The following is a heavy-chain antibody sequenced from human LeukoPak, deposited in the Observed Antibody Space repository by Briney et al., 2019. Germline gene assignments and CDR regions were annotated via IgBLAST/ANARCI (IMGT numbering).Heavy chain of an antibody. CDR2: ISTSEST. D-gene: IGHD4-11*01. Sequence: SQTLSLTCTVSGGSISSGSYYWNWIRQPAGKGLEWIGRISTSESTNYNPSLQSRVTISVDTSKNQSSLTLSSVTAADTAVYYCARRYRDAFDIWGQGTMVTVSS. CDR3: ARRYRDAFDI. CDR1: GGSISSGSYY. J-gene: IGHJ3*02. V-gene: IGHV4-61*02.